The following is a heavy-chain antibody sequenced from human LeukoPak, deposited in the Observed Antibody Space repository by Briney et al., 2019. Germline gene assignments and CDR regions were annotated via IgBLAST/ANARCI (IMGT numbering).Heavy chain of an antibody. CDR2: INPSGGST. D-gene: IGHD6-13*01. Sequence: ASVKVSCKASGYTFTFYIMHWVRQAPGQGLEWMGIINPSGGSTTYAQKFQGRITMTRDTSTSTVYMELSSLRSEDTAVYYCARVRGGSSLFYWGQGTLVTVSS. CDR1: GYTFTFYI. V-gene: IGHV1-46*01. J-gene: IGHJ4*02. CDR3: ARVRGGSSLFY.